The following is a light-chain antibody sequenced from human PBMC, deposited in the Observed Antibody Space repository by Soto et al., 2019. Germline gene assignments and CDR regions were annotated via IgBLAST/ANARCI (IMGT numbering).Light chain of an antibody. CDR1: SNDVGRYNF. CDR2: EVT. Sequence: QSALTQPPSASGSPGQSVTISCTGTSNDVGRYNFVSWYQQHPGKAPKLMIYEVTKRPPGVPDRFSGSKSGNTASLTVSGLQADDEADYYCGSYAGSTSLFGGGTKVTVL. CDR3: GSYAGSTSL. J-gene: IGLJ2*01. V-gene: IGLV2-8*01.